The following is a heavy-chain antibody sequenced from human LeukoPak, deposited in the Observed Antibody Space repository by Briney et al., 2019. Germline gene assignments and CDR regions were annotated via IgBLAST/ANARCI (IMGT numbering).Heavy chain of an antibody. J-gene: IGHJ4*02. D-gene: IGHD6-13*01. Sequence: TSETLSLTCAVYGGSFSGYYWSWIRQPPGKGLEWIGEINHSGSTNYNPSLKSRVTISVDTSKNQFSLKLSSVTAADTAVYYCARGRVIAAVDYWGQGTLVTVS. CDR1: GGSFSGYY. V-gene: IGHV4-34*01. CDR2: INHSGST. CDR3: ARGRVIAAVDY.